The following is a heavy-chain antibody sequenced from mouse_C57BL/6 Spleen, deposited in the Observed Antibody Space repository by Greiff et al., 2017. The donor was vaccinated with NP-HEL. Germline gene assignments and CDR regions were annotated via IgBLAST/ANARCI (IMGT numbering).Heavy chain of an antibody. CDR1: GYAFSSYW. Sequence: VKLQESGAELVKPGASVKISCKASGYAFSSYWMNWVKQRPGKGLEWIGQIYPGDGDTNYNGKFKGKATLTADKSSSTAYMQRSSLTSEDSAVYFCARCGDGYSYAMDYWGQGTSVTVSS. J-gene: IGHJ4*01. CDR3: ARCGDGYSYAMDY. CDR2: IYPGDGDT. D-gene: IGHD2-3*01. V-gene: IGHV1-80*01.